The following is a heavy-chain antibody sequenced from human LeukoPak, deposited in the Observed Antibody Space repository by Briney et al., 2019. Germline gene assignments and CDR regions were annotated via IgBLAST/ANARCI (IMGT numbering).Heavy chain of an antibody. CDR2: INPNSGGT. D-gene: IGHD3-10*01. J-gene: IGHJ6*02. CDR1: GYTFTGYY. Sequence: ASVKVSCKASGYTFTGYYMHWVRQAPGQGLEWMGWINPNSGGTNYAQKFQGWVTMTRDTSISTAYMELSRLRSDDTAVYYCARASTITMVRGVRNYYYYGMDVWGQGTTVTVSS. CDR3: ARASTITMVRGVRNYYYYGMDV. V-gene: IGHV1-2*04.